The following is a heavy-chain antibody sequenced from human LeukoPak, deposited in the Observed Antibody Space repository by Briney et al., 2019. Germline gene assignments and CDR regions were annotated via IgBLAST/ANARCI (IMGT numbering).Heavy chain of an antibody. CDR1: GGTFNSYA. CDR3: ARDPSITGTTWFDP. CDR2: IIPILGIA. V-gene: IGHV1-69*04. Sequence: ASVKVSCKASGGTFNSYAISRVRQAPGQGLEWMGRIIPILGIANYAQKFQGRVTITADKSTSTAYMELSSLRSEDTAVYYCARDPSITGTTWFDPWGQGTLVTVSS. D-gene: IGHD1-7*01. J-gene: IGHJ5*02.